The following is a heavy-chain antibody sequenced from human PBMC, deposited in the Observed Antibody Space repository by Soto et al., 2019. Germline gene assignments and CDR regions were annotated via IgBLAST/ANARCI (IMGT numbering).Heavy chain of an antibody. D-gene: IGHD6-19*01. CDR1: GFTFRTYA. V-gene: IGHV3-30-3*01. CDR2: MSYDGTME. CDR3: ARDWAESSGGYFDY. J-gene: IGHJ4*02. Sequence: QVHLVESGGGVVQPGRSLRLSCAASGFTFRTYAMHWVRQAPGKGLEWVAVMSYDGTMENYADSVKGRFTISRDNSKNTLYLQMNSLRVEDAAVYYCARDWAESSGGYFDYWGQGTLVTVSS.